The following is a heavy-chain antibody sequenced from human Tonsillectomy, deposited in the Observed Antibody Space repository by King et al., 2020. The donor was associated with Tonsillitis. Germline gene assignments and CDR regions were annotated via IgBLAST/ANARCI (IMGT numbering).Heavy chain of an antibody. Sequence: VQLVESGAEVKKPGASVKVSCKAPGYIFTGYYLHWVRQAPGQGLEWMGWINPNSGDTNYAQNFQGRVTMTRDTSITTAYMELNRLRFDDTAVYYCARIGDWGCGDDFYPGWGQGTLVTVSS. J-gene: IGHJ4*02. D-gene: IGHD2-21*02. CDR3: ARIGDWGCGDDFYPG. CDR1: GYIFTGYY. CDR2: INPNSGDT. V-gene: IGHV1-2*02.